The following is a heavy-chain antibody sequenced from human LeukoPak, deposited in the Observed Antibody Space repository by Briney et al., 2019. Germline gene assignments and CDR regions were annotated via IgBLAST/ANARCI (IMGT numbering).Heavy chain of an antibody. CDR3: VKGSHASFNYYHYMDV. V-gene: IGHV3-7*01. J-gene: IGHJ6*03. D-gene: IGHD3-16*01. Sequence: GGSLRLSCAASGFTFSDHYMSWIRQAPGKGLEWVANIKQDGSEKYYVDSVKGRFTIFRDNAKNSLFLQMNSLRVEDTALYYCVKGSHASFNYYHYMDVWGKGTTVTVSS. CDR2: IKQDGSEK. CDR1: GFTFSDHY.